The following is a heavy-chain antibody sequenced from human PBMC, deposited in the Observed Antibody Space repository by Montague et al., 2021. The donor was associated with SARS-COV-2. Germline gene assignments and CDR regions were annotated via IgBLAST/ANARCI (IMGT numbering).Heavy chain of an antibody. CDR3: ARGADYDFWSGFLRYKWFDP. V-gene: IGHV4-34*01. CDR2: INHSGST. J-gene: IGHJ5*02. Sequence: SETLSLTCAVYGGSLSGYYWAWIRQTPAKGLEWIGEINHSGSTNYSPSLKSRLTISVDTSKKQFSLKLNSMTVADTAVYYCARGADYDFWSGFLRYKWFDPWGLGTPVTVSS. CDR1: GGSLSGYY. D-gene: IGHD3-3*01.